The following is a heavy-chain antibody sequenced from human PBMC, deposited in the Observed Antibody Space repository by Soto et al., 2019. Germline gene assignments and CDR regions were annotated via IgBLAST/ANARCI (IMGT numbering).Heavy chain of an antibody. D-gene: IGHD6-13*01. CDR3: ARGLLHGGIYSFDY. CDR1: GGSISSYY. Sequence: SEILSLTCTVSGGSISSYYWSWIRQPPGKGLEWIGYIYYSGSTNYNPSLKSRVTISVDTSKNQFSLKLSSVTAADTAVYYCARGLLHGGIYSFDYWGHGTLVVVS. CDR2: IYYSGST. V-gene: IGHV4-59*01. J-gene: IGHJ4*01.